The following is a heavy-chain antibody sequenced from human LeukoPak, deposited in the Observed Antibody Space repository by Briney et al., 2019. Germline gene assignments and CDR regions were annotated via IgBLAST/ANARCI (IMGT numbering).Heavy chain of an antibody. V-gene: IGHV1-69*13. Sequence: SVKVSCKASGYTFTDYYIHWVRQAPGQGLEWMGGIIPIFGTANYAQKFQGRVTITADESTSTAYMELSSLRSEDTAVYYCASSGYSYGFLYWFDPWGQGTLVTVSS. D-gene: IGHD5-18*01. J-gene: IGHJ5*02. CDR3: ASSGYSYGFLYWFDP. CDR1: GYTFTDYY. CDR2: IIPIFGTA.